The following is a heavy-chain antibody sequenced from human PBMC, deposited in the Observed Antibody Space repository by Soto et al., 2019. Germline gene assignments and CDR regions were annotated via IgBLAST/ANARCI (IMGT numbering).Heavy chain of an antibody. V-gene: IGHV3-23*01. CDR3: AKRYCSGGSCYERHFDY. CDR2: VSGSGGST. J-gene: IGHJ4*02. CDR1: GFTFSSYA. D-gene: IGHD2-15*01. Sequence: GGSLRLSCAASGFTFSSYAMSWVRQAPGKGLEWVSTVSGSGGSTYYADSVKGRFTISRDNSKNTLYLQMNSLRAEDTAVYYCAKRYCSGGSCYERHFDYWGQGTLVTVSS.